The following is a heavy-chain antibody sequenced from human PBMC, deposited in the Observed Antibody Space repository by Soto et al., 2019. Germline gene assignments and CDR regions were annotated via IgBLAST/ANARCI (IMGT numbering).Heavy chain of an antibody. Sequence: QITLKESGPPLVEPTQTLTLTCSFSGFSLSTNGVAVGWIRQPPGKALEWLALIYWDDDKRYNPSLKSRHAITKDTSKNQVVLTMSNMDPVDTGTYYCARRLVDDHLGNHFDPWGQGILVTVSS. CDR2: IYWDDDK. CDR1: GFSLSTNGVA. CDR3: ARRLVDDHLGNHFDP. D-gene: IGHD3-3*01. V-gene: IGHV2-5*02. J-gene: IGHJ5*02.